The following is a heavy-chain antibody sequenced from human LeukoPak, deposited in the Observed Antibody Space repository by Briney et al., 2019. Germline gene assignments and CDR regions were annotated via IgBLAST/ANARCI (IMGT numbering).Heavy chain of an antibody. D-gene: IGHD3-16*01. CDR2: ISGSGGST. CDR1: GFTFSSYA. V-gene: IGHV3-23*01. CDR3: AKDPRDYVWGSYSDY. J-gene: IGHJ4*02. Sequence: GGSLRLSCAASGFTFSSYAMSWVRQAPGKGLEWVSAISGSGGSTYYADSVKGRFTISRDNSKNTLYLQMNSLRAEDTAVYYCAKDPRDYVWGSYSDYWGQGTLVTVSS.